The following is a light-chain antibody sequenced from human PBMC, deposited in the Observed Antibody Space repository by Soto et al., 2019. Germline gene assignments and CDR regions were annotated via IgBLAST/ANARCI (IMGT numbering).Light chain of an antibody. CDR3: QQYGSSPPRT. V-gene: IGKV3-20*01. J-gene: IGKJ1*01. Sequence: EIVMTQSPGTLSVSPGERATLSCRASQSVSNDFLAWYQQKPGQAPRLLIYGASTRATDVPDRFSGSGSGADFTLSISRLEPEDFAVYYCQQYGSSPPRTFGQGTKVDIK. CDR2: GAS. CDR1: QSVSNDF.